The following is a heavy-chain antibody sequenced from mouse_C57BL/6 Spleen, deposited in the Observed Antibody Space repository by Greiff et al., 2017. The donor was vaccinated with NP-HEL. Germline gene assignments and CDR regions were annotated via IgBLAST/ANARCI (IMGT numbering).Heavy chain of an antibody. CDR3: ARDRFITTVPRYFDV. J-gene: IGHJ1*03. CDR1: GYSITSGYY. D-gene: IGHD1-1*01. CDR2: ISYDGSN. V-gene: IGHV3-6*01. Sequence: EVKLMESGPGLVKPSQSLSLTCSVTGYSITSGYYWNWIRQFPGNKLEWMGYISYDGSNNYNPSLKNRISITRDTSKNQFFLKLNSVTTEDTATYYCARDRFITTVPRYFDVWGTGTTVTVSS.